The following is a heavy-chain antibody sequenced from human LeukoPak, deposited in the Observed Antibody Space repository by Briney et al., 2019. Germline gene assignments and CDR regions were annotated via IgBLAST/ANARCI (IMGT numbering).Heavy chain of an antibody. Sequence: AGGSLRLSCVASGFTFSDYGMHWVRQAPGKGLEWVAVIWFDESNKYYADSVKGRFTISRDNSKNTLYLQMNSLRVEDTAVYYCARDFGRDGYNSWGQGTLVTVSS. D-gene: IGHD5-24*01. CDR1: GFTFSDYG. V-gene: IGHV3-33*01. CDR2: IWFDESNK. J-gene: IGHJ4*02. CDR3: ARDFGRDGYNS.